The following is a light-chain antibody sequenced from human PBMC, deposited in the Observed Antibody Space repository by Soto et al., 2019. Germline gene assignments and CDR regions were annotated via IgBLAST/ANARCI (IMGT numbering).Light chain of an antibody. V-gene: IGLV2-14*03. Sequence: QSSLTKPASVSGSPGQSITISCTGTSSDVGAYNFVSWHQQHPGKAPKLMIYNVYDRPSGISYRFSGSKSGNTASLTISGLQGEDEADYYCSAYTVSRTYVFGTGTNVTVL. CDR1: SSDVGAYNF. J-gene: IGLJ1*01. CDR3: SAYTVSRTYV. CDR2: NVY.